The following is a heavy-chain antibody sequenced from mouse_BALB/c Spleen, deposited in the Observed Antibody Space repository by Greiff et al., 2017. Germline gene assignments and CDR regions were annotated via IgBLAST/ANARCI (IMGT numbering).Heavy chain of an antibody. D-gene: IGHD1-1*01. Sequence: EVQRVESGPSLVKPSQTLSLTCSVTGDSITSGYWNWIRKFPGNKLEYMGYISYSGSTYYNPSLKSRISITRDTSKNQYYLQLNSVTTEDTATYYCARYRGTVVPHWYFDVWGAGTTVTVSS. CDR1: GDSITSGY. CDR3: ARYRGTVVPHWYFDV. V-gene: IGHV3-8*02. J-gene: IGHJ1*01. CDR2: ISYSGST.